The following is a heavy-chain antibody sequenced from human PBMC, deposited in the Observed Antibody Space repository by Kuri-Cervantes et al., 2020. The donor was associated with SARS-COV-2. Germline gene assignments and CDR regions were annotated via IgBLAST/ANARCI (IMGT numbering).Heavy chain of an antibody. J-gene: IGHJ6*03. CDR3: ARREVRRPYYYYMDV. CDR2: ISGDGGST. D-gene: IGHD1-26*01. CDR1: GFTFDDYA. Sequence: GGSLRLSCAASGFTFDDYAMHWVRQAPGKGLEWVSLISGDGGSTYYADSVKGRFTISRDNAKNSLYLQMNSLRAEDTAVYYCARREVRRPYYYYMDVWGKGTTVTVSS. V-gene: IGHV3-43*02.